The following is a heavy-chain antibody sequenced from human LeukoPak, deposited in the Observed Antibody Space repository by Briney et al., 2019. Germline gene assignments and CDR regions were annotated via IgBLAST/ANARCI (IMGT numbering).Heavy chain of an antibody. CDR3: ASNIAVADNFDY. V-gene: IGHV4-38-2*02. Sequence: IPSETLSLTCTVSGYSISSGYYWGWIRQPPGKGLEWIGEINHSGSTNYNPSLKSRVTISVDTSKNQFSLKLSSVTAADTAMYYCASNIAVADNFDYWGQGTLVTVSS. J-gene: IGHJ4*02. CDR1: GYSISSGYY. CDR2: INHSGST. D-gene: IGHD6-19*01.